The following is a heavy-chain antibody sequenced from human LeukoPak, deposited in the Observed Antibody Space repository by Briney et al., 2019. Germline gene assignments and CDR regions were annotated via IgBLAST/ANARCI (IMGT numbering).Heavy chain of an antibody. CDR2: IYTSGST. Sequence: SETQSLTCTVSGSSISNYYWSWIRQPAGKGLEWIGRIYTSGSTNYNPSLKSRVTMSVDTSKNQFSLKLSSVTAADTAVYYCARGYWDIVVVPAFYYFDYWGQGTLVTVSS. V-gene: IGHV4-4*07. J-gene: IGHJ4*02. CDR3: ARGYWDIVVVPAFYYFDY. CDR1: GSSISNYY. D-gene: IGHD2-2*01.